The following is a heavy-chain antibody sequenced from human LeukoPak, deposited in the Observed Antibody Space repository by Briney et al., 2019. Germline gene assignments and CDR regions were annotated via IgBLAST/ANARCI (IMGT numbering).Heavy chain of an antibody. Sequence: GASVKVSCKASGYTFTGYYMHWVRQAPGQGLEWMGWINPNSGGTNYAQKFQGRVTMTRDTSISTAYMELSRLRSDDTAVYYCARARPPRYYDFWSGYYTRRDFLTGDFDYWGQGTLVTVSS. CDR1: GYTFTGYY. V-gene: IGHV1-2*02. J-gene: IGHJ4*02. D-gene: IGHD3-3*01. CDR3: ARARPPRYYDFWSGYYTRRDFLTGDFDY. CDR2: INPNSGGT.